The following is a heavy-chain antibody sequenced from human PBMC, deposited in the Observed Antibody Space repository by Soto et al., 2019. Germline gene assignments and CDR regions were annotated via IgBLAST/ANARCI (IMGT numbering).Heavy chain of an antibody. D-gene: IGHD3-3*01. J-gene: IGHJ4*02. CDR1: GFTFSSYA. V-gene: IGHV3-23*01. Sequence: EVQLLESGGGLVQPGGSLRLSCAASGFTFSSYAMSWVRQAPGQGLEWGSAISGSGGSTYYADSVKGRFTISRDNSKKTLYLQMNNLRAEDTAVYYCAKGSSDYDFWSGYSGHDYWGQGTLVTVSS. CDR2: ISGSGGST. CDR3: AKGSSDYDFWSGYSGHDY.